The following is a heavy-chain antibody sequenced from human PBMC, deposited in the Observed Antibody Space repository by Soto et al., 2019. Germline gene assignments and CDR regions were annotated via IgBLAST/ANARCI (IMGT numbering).Heavy chain of an antibody. V-gene: IGHV1-18*04. CDR3: ARGGGYDYVWGSYRYGSFDY. D-gene: IGHD3-16*02. CDR2: ISAYNGNT. J-gene: IGHJ4*02. CDR1: GYTFTSYG. Sequence: QVQLVQSGAEVKKPGASVKVSCKASGYTFTSYGISWVRQAPGQGLEWMGWISAYNGNTNYAQKLQGRVTMTTDTSTSTAYVELRSLRSGDTAVYYCARGGGYDYVWGSYRYGSFDYWGQGTLVTVSS.